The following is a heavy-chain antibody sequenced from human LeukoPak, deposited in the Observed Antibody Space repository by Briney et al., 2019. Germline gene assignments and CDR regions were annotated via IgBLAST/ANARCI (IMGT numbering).Heavy chain of an antibody. J-gene: IGHJ4*02. V-gene: IGHV3-7*03. Sequence: GGSLRLSCAASGFTFSNYWMTWVRQAPGKGLEWVANIKPDESEEYYVGSVKGRFTISRDNAKNSLYLQMNSLRAEDTAVYYCAKWGPYDILTGRINWGQGTLVTVSS. CDR3: AKWGPYDILTGRIN. CDR1: GFTFSNYW. D-gene: IGHD3-9*01. CDR2: IKPDESEE.